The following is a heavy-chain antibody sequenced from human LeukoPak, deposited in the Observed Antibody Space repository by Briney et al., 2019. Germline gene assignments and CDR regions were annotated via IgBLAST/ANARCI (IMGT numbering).Heavy chain of an antibody. J-gene: IGHJ4*02. CDR3: ARVVGAGPDSSNTDY. Sequence: GGSLRLSCAASGFTVSSNYMSWVRQAPGKGLEWVSVIYSGGSTYYADSVKGRYTISRDNAKNSLYLQMNSLRAEDTAVYYCARVVGAGPDSSNTDYWGQGTLVTVSS. V-gene: IGHV3-53*01. CDR1: GFTVSSNY. CDR2: IYSGGST. D-gene: IGHD3-22*01.